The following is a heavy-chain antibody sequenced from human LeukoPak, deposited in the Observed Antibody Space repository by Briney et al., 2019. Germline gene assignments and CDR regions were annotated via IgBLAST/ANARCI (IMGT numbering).Heavy chain of an antibody. CDR1: GYTFTSYG. D-gene: IGHD2-15*01. J-gene: IGHJ4*02. V-gene: IGHV1-18*01. Sequence: ASVKVSCKASGYTFTSYGISWVRQAPGQGLEWMGWISAYNGNTNYAQKLQGRVTMTTDTSTSTGYMELRSRRFDDTAVYSCARGQDVVVVDPTQADYWGQGTLVTVSS. CDR3: ARGQDVVVVDPTQADY. CDR2: ISAYNGNT.